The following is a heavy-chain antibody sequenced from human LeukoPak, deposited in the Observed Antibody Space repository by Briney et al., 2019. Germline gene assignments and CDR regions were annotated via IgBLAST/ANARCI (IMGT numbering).Heavy chain of an antibody. CDR1: GYTFTCYY. Sequence: GASLKVSCKASGYTFTCYYMYWVRQAPAQGLEWMGRINPNSGGTNYAQKFQGRVTMTRDTSISTAYMELSRLRSDDTAVYYCARDVQTNYYDSSGYHDYWGQGTLVTVSS. CDR3: ARDVQTNYYDSSGYHDY. J-gene: IGHJ4*02. D-gene: IGHD3-22*01. CDR2: INPNSGGT. V-gene: IGHV1-2*06.